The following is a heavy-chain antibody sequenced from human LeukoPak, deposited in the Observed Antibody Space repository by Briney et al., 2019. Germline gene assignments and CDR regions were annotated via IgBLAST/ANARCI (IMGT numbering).Heavy chain of an antibody. D-gene: IGHD3-22*01. Sequence: SVKVSCKASGGTFSSYAISWVRQAPGQGLEWMGGIIPIFGTANYAQKFQGRVTITADESTSTAYMELSSLRSEDTAAYYCARQITMIEEGAFDIWGQGTMVTVSS. CDR1: GGTFSSYA. J-gene: IGHJ3*02. CDR2: IIPIFGTA. CDR3: ARQITMIEEGAFDI. V-gene: IGHV1-69*13.